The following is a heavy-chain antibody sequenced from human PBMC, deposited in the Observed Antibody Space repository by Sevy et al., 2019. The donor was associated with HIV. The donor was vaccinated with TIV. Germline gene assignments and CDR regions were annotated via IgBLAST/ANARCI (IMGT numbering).Heavy chain of an antibody. Sequence: GGSLRLSCVASGFTFSNYAMSWVRQAPGKGLEWVSAIRGGGGSTYYAYSVKGRFTISRDNSKNTLYLQMHSLRAEDTALSSGAKDYEFASGSPMGLFDYWGQGTLVTVSS. D-gene: IGHD3-10*01. CDR3: AKDYEFASGSPMGLFDY. CDR2: IRGGGGST. J-gene: IGHJ4*02. V-gene: IGHV3-23*01. CDR1: GFTFSNYA.